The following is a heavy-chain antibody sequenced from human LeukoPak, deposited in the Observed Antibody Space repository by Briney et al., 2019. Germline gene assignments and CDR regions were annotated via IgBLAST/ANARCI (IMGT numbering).Heavy chain of an antibody. J-gene: IGHJ4*02. Sequence: GGSLRLSCAASGFTFSNAWMSWVRQAPGKGLEWVGRIKSKTDGGTTDYAAPVKGRFTISRDDSKNTLYLQMNSLRAEDTAVYYCARGAWTAYYFDYWGQGTLVTVSS. CDR1: GFTFSNAW. CDR3: ARGAWTAYYFDY. D-gene: IGHD3/OR15-3a*01. CDR2: IKSKTDGGTT. V-gene: IGHV3-15*05.